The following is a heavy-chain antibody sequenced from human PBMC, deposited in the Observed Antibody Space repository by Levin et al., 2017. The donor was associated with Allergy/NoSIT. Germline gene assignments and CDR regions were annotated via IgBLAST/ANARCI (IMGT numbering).Heavy chain of an antibody. Sequence: GESLKISCAAFGFTFNNYAMAWVRQAPGKGLEWVSSISGGGVGSTSYADSVKGRFTIARDESGNTRYLQMKLLRDEDTAIYYCVKDSFKSASSGVTMLDHWGQGTLVTVSS. CDR1: GFTFNNYA. CDR2: ISGGGVGST. CDR3: VKDSFKSASSGVTMLDH. D-gene: IGHD3-3*01. V-gene: IGHV3-23*01. J-gene: IGHJ4*02.